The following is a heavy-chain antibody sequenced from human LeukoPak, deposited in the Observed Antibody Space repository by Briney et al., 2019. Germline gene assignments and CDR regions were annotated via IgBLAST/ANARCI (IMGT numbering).Heavy chain of an antibody. CDR3: ARRAVDDLDH. J-gene: IGHJ4*02. D-gene: IGHD2-2*01. V-gene: IGHV1-2*02. Sequence: ASVKVSCKASGYTFTGHYMHWVRQAPGQGLEWMGWINPNSGATNYAQKFQGRVTMTRDTSISAAYVEVSGLTSDDTAVYYCARRAVDDLDHWGQGTLVTASS. CDR2: INPNSGAT. CDR1: GYTFTGHY.